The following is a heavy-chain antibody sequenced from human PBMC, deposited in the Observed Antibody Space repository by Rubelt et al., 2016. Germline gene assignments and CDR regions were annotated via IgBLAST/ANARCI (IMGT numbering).Heavy chain of an antibody. Sequence: VESGGGSVQPGGSLRLSCAASGFPFSVYTMSWVRQAPGKGLEWVAKMKEDGSDIFYVDSVKGRFTISRDNAKNLGFLQMNSLRAEDTAVYFCSRMLEDWGQGALVTVSS. D-gene: IGHD3-16*01. J-gene: IGHJ4*02. CDR1: GFPFSVYT. V-gene: IGHV3-7*01. CDR3: SRMLED. CDR2: MKEDGSDI.